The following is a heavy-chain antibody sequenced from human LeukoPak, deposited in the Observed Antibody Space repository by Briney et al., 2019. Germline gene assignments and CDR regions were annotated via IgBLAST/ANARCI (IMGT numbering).Heavy chain of an antibody. CDR3: GKDWKLDY. J-gene: IGHJ4*02. V-gene: IGHV3-30-3*01. D-gene: IGHD1-1*01. CDR2: ISYDGSNK. Sequence: PGRSLRLSCAASGFTFSSYAMHWVRQAPGKGLEWVAVISYDGSNKYYADSVKGRFTISRDNSKSTLYLQMNSLRVEDTVIYYCGKDWKLDYWGRGTLVTVSS. CDR1: GFTFSSYA.